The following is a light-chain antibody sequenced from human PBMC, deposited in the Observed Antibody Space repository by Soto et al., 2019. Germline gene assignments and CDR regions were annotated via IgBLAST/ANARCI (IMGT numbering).Light chain of an antibody. CDR1: QRINIY. CDR2: SAS. CDR3: QQSFSTPT. V-gene: IGKV1-39*01. J-gene: IGKJ5*01. Sequence: EIQMTQYTSSVSASVGDRVSVTCRASQRINIYLNWYRQKPGKAPELLIYSASNLQSGVPSRFSGSGSGTDFTLTISGLQSEDFATYYCQQSFSTPTFGQRTRLEI.